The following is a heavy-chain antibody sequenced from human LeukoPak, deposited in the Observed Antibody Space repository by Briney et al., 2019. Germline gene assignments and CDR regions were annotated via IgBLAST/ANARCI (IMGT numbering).Heavy chain of an antibody. CDR2: ISSSSSYI. V-gene: IGHV3-21*01. Sequence: GGSLRLSCAASGFTFSSYSMNWVRQAPGKGPEWGSSISSSSSYIYYADSVKGRFTISRDNAKNSLYLQMNSLRAEDTAVYYCARGGSVDYYYDSRDYWGQGALVTVSS. CDR1: GFTFSSYS. J-gene: IGHJ4*02. CDR3: ARGGSVDYYYDSRDY. D-gene: IGHD3-22*01.